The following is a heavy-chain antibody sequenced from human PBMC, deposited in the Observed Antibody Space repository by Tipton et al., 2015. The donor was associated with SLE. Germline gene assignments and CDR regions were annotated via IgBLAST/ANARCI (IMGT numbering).Heavy chain of an antibody. D-gene: IGHD2-2*02. CDR2: ISYDGSNK. V-gene: IGHV3-30*04. CDR3: ARDGGPAAIAPYYYYMDA. CDR1: GFTFSSYA. Sequence: SLRLSCAASGFTFSSYAMHWVRQAPGKGLEWVAVISYDGSNKYYADSVKGRFTISRDNSKNTLYLQMNSLRAEDTAVYYCARDGGPAAIAPYYYYMDAWGKGTTVTVSS. J-gene: IGHJ6*03.